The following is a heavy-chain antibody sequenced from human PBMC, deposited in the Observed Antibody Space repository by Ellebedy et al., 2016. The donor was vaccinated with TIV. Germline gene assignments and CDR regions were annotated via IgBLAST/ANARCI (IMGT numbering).Heavy chain of an antibody. J-gene: IGHJ4*02. CDR3: ARAPRGTVTTWIDY. V-gene: IGHV3-21*01. CDR2: ISSSSSYI. D-gene: IGHD4-17*01. CDR1: GVTFCSYS. Sequence: GGSLRLXCAASGVTFCSYSMNWGRQAPGKGLEWVSSISSSSSYIYYADSVKGRFTISRDNAKNSLYPQMNSLRAEDTAVYYCARAPRGTVTTWIDYWGQGTLVTVSS.